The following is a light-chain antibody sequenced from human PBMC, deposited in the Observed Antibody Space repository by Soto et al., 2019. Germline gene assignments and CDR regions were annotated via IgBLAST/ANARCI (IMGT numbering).Light chain of an antibody. Sequence: EIVMTQSPATLSVSPGERATRSCRASQSVGRNLAWYQQKPGQARRLLIYGASSRATGIPARFSGSGSGTEFTLTISSLQSEDFAIYSCQQYNHWPPLTFGGGTKVEIK. CDR1: QSVGRN. V-gene: IGKV3-15*01. CDR2: GAS. J-gene: IGKJ4*01. CDR3: QQYNHWPPLT.